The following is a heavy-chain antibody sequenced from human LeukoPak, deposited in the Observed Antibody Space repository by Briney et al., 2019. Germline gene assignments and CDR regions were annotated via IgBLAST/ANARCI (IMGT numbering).Heavy chain of an antibody. D-gene: IGHD4-17*01. V-gene: IGHV3-11*04. CDR1: GFTFSDYY. CDR3: ARVDYGDYEVNFDY. CDR2: ISSSGSTI. Sequence: GRSLRLSCAASGFTFSDYYMSWIRQAPGKGLEWVSYISSSGSTIYYADSVKGRFTISRDNAKNSLYLQMNSLRAEDTAVYYCARVDYGDYEVNFDYWGQGTLVTVSS. J-gene: IGHJ4*02.